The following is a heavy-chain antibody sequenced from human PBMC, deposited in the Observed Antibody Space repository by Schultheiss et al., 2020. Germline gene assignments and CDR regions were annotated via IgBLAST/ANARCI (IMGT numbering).Heavy chain of an antibody. CDR2: ISAYNGNT. CDR1: GYTFTSYD. V-gene: IGHV1-18*01. J-gene: IGHJ6*04. D-gene: IGHD2-2*01. Sequence: ASVKVSCKASGYTFTSYDINWVRQAPGQGLEWMGWISAYNGNTNYAQKLQGRVTMTTDTSTSTAYMELRSLRSDDTAVYYCAKAKGHCSSTSCYADYYGMDVWGKGTTVTVSS. CDR3: AKAKGHCSSTSCYADYYGMDV.